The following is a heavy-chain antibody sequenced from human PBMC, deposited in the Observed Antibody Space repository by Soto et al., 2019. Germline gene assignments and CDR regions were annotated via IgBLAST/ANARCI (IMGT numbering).Heavy chain of an antibody. D-gene: IGHD1-1*01. J-gene: IGHJ4*02. CDR3: VSGPGTTADY. V-gene: IGHV4-39*01. CDR1: GGSISSTRYY. CDR2: TYYTGST. Sequence: QLQLQESGPGLVKPSETLSLTCTVSGGSISSTRYYWGWIRQPPGKGLEWIGTTYYTGSTYYNPSLKSRVTISVDMSKNQFSLKVRSVTAADTAVYYCVSGPGTTADYCGQGTLVTVSS.